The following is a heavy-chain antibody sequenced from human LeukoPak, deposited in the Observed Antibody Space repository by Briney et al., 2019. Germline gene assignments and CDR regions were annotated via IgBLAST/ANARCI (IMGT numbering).Heavy chain of an antibody. V-gene: IGHV3-7*01. J-gene: IGHJ4*02. D-gene: IGHD3-16*02. CDR2: IDQEGSEI. Sequence: QPGGSLRLSCAASGFTFSNHWMTWVRQAPGKGLEWVANIDQEGSEIYYMDSVRGRFIISRDNAKNSLYLQMNTLRAEDTAVYYCERRYMATSAEDFDYWGQGTLVTVFS. CDR3: ERRYMATSAEDFDY. CDR1: GFTFSNHW.